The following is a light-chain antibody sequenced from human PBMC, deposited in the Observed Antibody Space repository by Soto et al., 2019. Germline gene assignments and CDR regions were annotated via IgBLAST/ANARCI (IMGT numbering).Light chain of an antibody. CDR2: AAS. J-gene: IGKJ1*01. V-gene: IGKV3-20*01. CDR1: QSVSTNN. CDR3: QQYGRSAGT. Sequence: IVLTQSPGTLSSSPGERATLSCRASQSVSTNNLAWYQQKPGRAPRLLIYAASRRATGIPDRFSGSGSGTDFTLTISRLEPEDLAVYYCQQYGRSAGTFGQGTKVDIK.